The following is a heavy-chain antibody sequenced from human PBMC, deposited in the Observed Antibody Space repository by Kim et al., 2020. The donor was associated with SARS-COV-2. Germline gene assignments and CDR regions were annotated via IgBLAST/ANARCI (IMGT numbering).Heavy chain of an antibody. Sequence: GGSLRLSCTASGFTFKRYSFNWVRQTPGKGLEWVSSISGSSSYIYYADSVKGRFTISRDNAKNSLFLQMNSLRAEDTAVYYCARTGYYDSSGFYHSALNLHWGLGVMVTVSS. CDR3: ARTGYYDSSGFYHSALNLH. CDR1: GFTFKRYS. V-gene: IGHV3-21*06. CDR2: ISGSSSYI. D-gene: IGHD3-22*01. J-gene: IGHJ4*02.